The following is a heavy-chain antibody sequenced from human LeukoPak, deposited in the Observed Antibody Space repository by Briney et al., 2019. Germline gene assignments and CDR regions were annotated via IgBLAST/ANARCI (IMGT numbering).Heavy chain of an antibody. CDR3: ARGFNVAARPTLDF. J-gene: IGHJ4*02. CDR1: GFTFSMYW. D-gene: IGHD6-6*01. Sequence: GSLRLSCGASGFTFSMYWMSWVRQAPGKGLEWIGEIHHSGRTNYNPSLKSRLTISVDTSQNQFSLTLTSVIAADTAVYYCARGFNVAARPTLDFWGQGTPVTITS. CDR2: IHHSGRT. V-gene: IGHV4-34*01.